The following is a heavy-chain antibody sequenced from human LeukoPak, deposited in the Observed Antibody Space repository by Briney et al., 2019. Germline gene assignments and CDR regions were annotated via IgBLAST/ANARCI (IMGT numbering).Heavy chain of an antibody. CDR3: ARSAQRGYGYCSSTSCYWDYFDY. J-gene: IGHJ4*02. V-gene: IGHV3-30-3*01. CDR2: ISYDGSNK. D-gene: IGHD2-2*01. Sequence: GGSLRLSCAASGFTFSSYAMHWVRQAPGKGLEWVAVISYDGSNKYYADSVKGRFTIFRDNSKNTLYLQMNSLRAGDTAVYYCARSAQRGYGYCSSTSCYWDYFDYWGQGTLVTVSS. CDR1: GFTFSSYA.